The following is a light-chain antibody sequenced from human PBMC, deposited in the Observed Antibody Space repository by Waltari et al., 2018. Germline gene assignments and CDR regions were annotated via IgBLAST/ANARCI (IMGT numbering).Light chain of an antibody. CDR2: EDS. V-gene: IGLV1-51*02. Sequence: QSVLTQPPSVSAAPGQRVTISCSGGSSNIGNNYVSWYRQFPGTAPKLLIYEDSGRPAGIPGRFSGSKSVTSATLDITGLQAGDEADYYCGTWDSSLSGAVFGGGTLLTVL. CDR3: GTWDSSLSGAV. CDR1: SSNIGNNY. J-gene: IGLJ7*01.